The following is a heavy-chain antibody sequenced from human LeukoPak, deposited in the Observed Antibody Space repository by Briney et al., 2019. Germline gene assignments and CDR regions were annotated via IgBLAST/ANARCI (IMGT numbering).Heavy chain of an antibody. V-gene: IGHV3-7*01. D-gene: IGHD6-13*01. Sequence: GGSLRLSCAASGFIFNNYWMTWVRQTPGKGLEVVANLNRDGNVKNYIDSVRGRFTISRDNADYSLDLQMNSLRAEDTAVYYCARDPGFSSFDYWGQGALVIVSS. J-gene: IGHJ4*02. CDR3: ARDPGFSSFDY. CDR1: GFIFNNYW. CDR2: LNRDGNVK.